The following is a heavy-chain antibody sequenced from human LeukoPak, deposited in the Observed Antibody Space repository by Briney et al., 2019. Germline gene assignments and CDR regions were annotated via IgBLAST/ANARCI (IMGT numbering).Heavy chain of an antibody. J-gene: IGHJ3*02. V-gene: IGHV3-23*01. CDR2: ISGSGSST. CDR3: ALRLVLDAFDI. CDR1: GITLCSHA. Sequence: GSLGLSCSASGITLCSHAMKWVRPAPGEGPEWVSAISGSGSSTYYADSVKGRFTISRDNSKNTVFLQMNSLRAEDTAVYYCALRLVLDAFDIWGQGTMVTVSS. D-gene: IGHD6-6*01.